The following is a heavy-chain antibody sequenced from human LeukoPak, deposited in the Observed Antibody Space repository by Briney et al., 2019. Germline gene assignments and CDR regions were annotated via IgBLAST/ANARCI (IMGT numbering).Heavy chain of an antibody. Sequence: GGSLRLSCAASGFTVSSNYVSWVRQAPGKGLEWVSVIYSCGSTYYADSVKGRFTISRDNSKNTLYLQMNSLRVEDTAVYYCAKYAPPTTVVTRFFDYWGQGTLVTVSS. J-gene: IGHJ4*02. CDR1: GFTVSSNY. V-gene: IGHV3-53*01. D-gene: IGHD4-23*01. CDR3: AKYAPPTTVVTRFFDY. CDR2: IYSCGST.